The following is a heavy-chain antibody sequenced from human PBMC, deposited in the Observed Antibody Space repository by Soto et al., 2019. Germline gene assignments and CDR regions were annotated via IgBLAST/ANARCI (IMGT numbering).Heavy chain of an antibody. D-gene: IGHD1-26*01. V-gene: IGHV3-23*01. CDR2: ISGSGVST. CDR3: GKVVNGGGSYYLLRSRRYSYGMDV. Sequence: GGSLRLSCAASGFTFSSYSISWVRQAPGKGLEWGSAISGSGVSTYYADSVKGRFTISRDNSKNTLYLKMKSLRAEDTAVYYWGKVVNGGGSYYLLRSRRYSYGMDVWGHVSAVPGS. CDR1: GFTFSSYS. J-gene: IGHJ6*02.